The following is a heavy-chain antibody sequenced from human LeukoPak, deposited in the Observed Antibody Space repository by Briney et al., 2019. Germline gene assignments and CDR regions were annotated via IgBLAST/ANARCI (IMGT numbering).Heavy chain of an antibody. CDR3: AKASWVSSADAVL. CDR1: GFIFRDYA. Sequence: PGGSLRLSCVASGFIFRDYAMSWVRQAPAGGLEWVSSLRGDGETFYTDSVEGRFTLSRDHSRNTVYLQLSNLRVEDTAVYYCAKASWVSSADAVLWGQGTLVTVS. D-gene: IGHD3-16*01. J-gene: IGHJ4*02. V-gene: IGHV3-23*01. CDR2: LRGDGET.